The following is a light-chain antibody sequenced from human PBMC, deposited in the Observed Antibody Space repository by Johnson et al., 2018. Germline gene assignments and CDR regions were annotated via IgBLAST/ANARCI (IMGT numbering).Light chain of an antibody. CDR2: ENN. CDR1: SSNIGNNY. V-gene: IGLV1-51*02. CDR3: GTWDSSLSAGNV. Sequence: QSVLTQPPSVSAAPGQKVTISCSGSSSNIGNNYVSWYQQLPGTAPKLLIYENNKRPSGIPARFSGSKSGTSATLGITGLQTGDDADYYCGTWDSSLSAGNVFGTGTKVTVL. J-gene: IGLJ1*01.